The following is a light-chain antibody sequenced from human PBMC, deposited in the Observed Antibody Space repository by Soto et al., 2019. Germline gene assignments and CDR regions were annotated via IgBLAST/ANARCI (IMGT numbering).Light chain of an antibody. Sequence: QSALTQPAPLAGAPGQAIPLSLTGTSCDVGKYNLVSWYQQHPGKAPKLMIYEGSKRPSGVSNRFSGSKSGNTASLTISGLQAEDEADYYCCSYAGSLYVFGTGTKVTVL. CDR3: CSYAGSLYV. CDR2: EGS. CDR1: SCDVGKYNL. V-gene: IGLV2-23*01. J-gene: IGLJ1*01.